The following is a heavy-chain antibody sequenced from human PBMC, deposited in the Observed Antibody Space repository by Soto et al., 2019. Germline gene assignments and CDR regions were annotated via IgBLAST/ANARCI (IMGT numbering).Heavy chain of an antibody. Sequence: GGSLRLSCAASGFTFSSYAMHWVRQAPGKGLEYVSAISSNGGSTYYADSVKGRFTISRDNSKNTLYLQMSSLRAEDTAVYYCVSLVTTSFGYYYGMDVWGQGTTVTVSS. CDR1: GFTFSSYA. CDR2: ISSNGGST. J-gene: IGHJ6*02. D-gene: IGHD4-17*01. CDR3: VSLVTTSFGYYYGMDV. V-gene: IGHV3-64D*06.